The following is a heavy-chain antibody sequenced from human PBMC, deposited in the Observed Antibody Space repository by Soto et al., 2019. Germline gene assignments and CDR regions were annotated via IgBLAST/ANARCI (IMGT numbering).Heavy chain of an antibody. D-gene: IGHD5-12*01. CDR1: GGSFSGYY. Sequence: PSETLSLTCAVYGGSFSGYYWSWIRQPPGKGLEWIGEINHSGSTNYNPSLKSRVTISVDTSKNQFSLKLSSVTAADTAVYYCALGGATSFGWFDPWGQGTLVTVSA. CDR2: INHSGST. J-gene: IGHJ5*02. V-gene: IGHV4-34*01. CDR3: ALGGATSFGWFDP.